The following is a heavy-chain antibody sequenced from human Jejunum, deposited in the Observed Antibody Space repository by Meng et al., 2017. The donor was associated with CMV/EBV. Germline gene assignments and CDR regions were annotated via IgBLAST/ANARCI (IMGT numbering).Heavy chain of an antibody. CDR1: GGSIGTRY. J-gene: IGHJ5*02. V-gene: IGHV4-59*01. Sequence: CTLSGGSIGTRYWNWIRQPPRMGLEWIGYTYYNGRLDYNASLRNRVTISFDTSRKQLSLKLTSVTAADTAVYYCVRDPSPLGWFGPWGQGNLVTVSS. D-gene: IGHD3-10*01. CDR3: VRDPSPLGWFGP. CDR2: TYYNGRL.